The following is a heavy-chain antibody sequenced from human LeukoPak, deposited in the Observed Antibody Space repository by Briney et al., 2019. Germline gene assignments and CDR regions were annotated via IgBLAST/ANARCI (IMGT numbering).Heavy chain of an antibody. V-gene: IGHV3-21*01. CDR3: AKEGLITETGYSSGWYGGPGYFDL. J-gene: IGHJ2*01. D-gene: IGHD6-19*01. CDR1: GFTFSSYS. CDR2: ISSSSSYI. Sequence: GGSLRLSCAASGFTFSSYSMNWVRQAPGKGLEWVSSISSSSSYIYYADSVKGRFTTSRDNAKNSLYLQMNSLRAEDTAVYYCAKEGLITETGYSSGWYGGPGYFDLWGRGTLVTVSS.